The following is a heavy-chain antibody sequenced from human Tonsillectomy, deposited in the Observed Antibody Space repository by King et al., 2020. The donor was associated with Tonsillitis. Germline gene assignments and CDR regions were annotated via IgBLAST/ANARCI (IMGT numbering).Heavy chain of an antibody. D-gene: IGHD1/OR15-1a*01. CDR1: GFSFSDYG. V-gene: IGHV3-30*18. J-gene: IGHJ4*02. CDR3: AKEDGWGNNGGDY. CDR2: IAYDGSNK. Sequence: VQLVESGGGVVQPGRSLRLSCAASGFSFSDYGMHWVRQAPGKGLEWVAVIAYDGSNKYYADSVKGRFTISRDNSKNTLYLQMNSLRADDTALYYCAKEDGWGNNGGDYWGQGTLVTVSS.